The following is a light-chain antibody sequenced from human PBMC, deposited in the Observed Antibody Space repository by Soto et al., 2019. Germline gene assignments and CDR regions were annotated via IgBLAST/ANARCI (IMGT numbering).Light chain of an antibody. V-gene: IGLV2-14*01. J-gene: IGLJ1*01. CDR3: SSYTSSSTPYV. Sequence: QSVLTQPASGSGSPGQSITISCTGTSSDVGGFDYVSWYQQHPGKVPKLMIFEVSNRPSGVSTRFSGSKSGNTASLTISGLQAEDEADYYCSSYTSSSTPYVFGTGTKLTVL. CDR2: EVS. CDR1: SSDVGGFDY.